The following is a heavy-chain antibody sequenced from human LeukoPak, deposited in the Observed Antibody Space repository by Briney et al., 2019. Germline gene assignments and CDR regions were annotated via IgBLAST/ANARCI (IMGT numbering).Heavy chain of an antibody. V-gene: IGHV3-74*01. J-gene: IGHJ5*02. D-gene: IGHD6-19*01. CDR3: ATDLSGKEDR. Sequence: GGSLRLSCVVSGFPFGSYWMHWVRQVPGKGLVWVSRMNEDGRVTDYADSVKGRFTISRDNAKNTLYLQMNSLRADDTALYFCATDLSGKEDRWGKGTLVAVSS. CDR1: GFPFGSYW. CDR2: MNEDGRVT.